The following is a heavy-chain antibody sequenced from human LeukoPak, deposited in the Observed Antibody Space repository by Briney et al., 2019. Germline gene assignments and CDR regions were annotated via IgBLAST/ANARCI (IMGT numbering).Heavy chain of an antibody. J-gene: IGHJ4*02. CDR1: GYTFTSYG. CDR3: ARRYCSSTSCSLYYFDY. Sequence: ASVKVSCKASGYTFTSYGISWVRQAPGQGLEWMGWISAYNGNTNYAQKLQGRVTMTTDKSTSTAYMEPRSLRSDDTAVYYCARRYCSSTSCSLYYFDYWGQGTLVTVSS. CDR2: ISAYNGNT. V-gene: IGHV1-18*01. D-gene: IGHD2-2*01.